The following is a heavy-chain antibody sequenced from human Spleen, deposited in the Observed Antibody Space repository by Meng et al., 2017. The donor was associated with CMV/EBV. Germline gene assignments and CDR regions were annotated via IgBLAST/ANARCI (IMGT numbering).Heavy chain of an antibody. CDR1: GGSISSGGYY. J-gene: IGHJ4*02. Sequence: TVSGGSISSGGYYWSWIRQHPGKGLEWIGYIYYSGSTYYNPSLKSRVTISVDTSKNQFSLKLSSVTAADTAVYYCARMAAAGTGLDYWGQGTLVPSPQ. CDR3: ARMAAAGTGLDY. CDR2: IYYSGST. D-gene: IGHD6-13*01. V-gene: IGHV4-31*03.